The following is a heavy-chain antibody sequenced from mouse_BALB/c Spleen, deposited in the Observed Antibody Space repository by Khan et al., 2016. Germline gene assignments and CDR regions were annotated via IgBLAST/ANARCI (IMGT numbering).Heavy chain of an antibody. D-gene: IGHD3-3*01. V-gene: IGHV1-54*01. Sequence: QVQLQQSGTELVRPGTSVTVSCKASGYAFTYYLIDWLKQRPGQGLEWIGVINPGSGGTKYNEKFKDKATLTADKSSNTAYMQLSSLTSDESAVDFGGRQSGTANYWYFDVLGAGTSVPVSS. CDR1: GYAFTYYL. CDR3: GRQSGTANYWYFDV. CDR2: INPGSGGT. J-gene: IGHJ1*01.